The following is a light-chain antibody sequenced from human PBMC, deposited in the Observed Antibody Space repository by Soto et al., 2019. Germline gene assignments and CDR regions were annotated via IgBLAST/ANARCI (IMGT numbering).Light chain of an antibody. Sequence: EIMLTQSPDTLYLSPGNRATLSCRASQSVSTYLAWYQQKPGQPPRLLIYDASNRATGIPARFSGSGSGTDFTLTISSLEPEDFAVYYCQQRSNWPPTFGQGTK. CDR3: QQRSNWPPT. CDR2: DAS. CDR1: QSVSTY. V-gene: IGKV3-11*01. J-gene: IGKJ1*01.